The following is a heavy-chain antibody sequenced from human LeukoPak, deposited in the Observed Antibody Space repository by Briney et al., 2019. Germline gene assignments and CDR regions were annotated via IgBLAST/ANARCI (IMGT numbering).Heavy chain of an antibody. J-gene: IGHJ4*02. CDR3: ARDPVGMSTDSSSWYRNPRAYFDY. D-gene: IGHD6-13*01. Sequence: GASVKVSCKASGYTFTSYGISWVRQAPGQGLEWMGWISAYSGNTNYAQKLQGRVTMTTDTSTSTAYMELRSLRSDDTAVYYCARDPVGMSTDSSSWYRNPRAYFDYWGQGTLVTVSS. CDR1: GYTFTSYG. CDR2: ISAYSGNT. V-gene: IGHV1-18*01.